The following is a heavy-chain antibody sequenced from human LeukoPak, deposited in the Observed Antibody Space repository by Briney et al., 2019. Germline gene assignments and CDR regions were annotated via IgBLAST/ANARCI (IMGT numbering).Heavy chain of an antibody. CDR2: INHSGST. J-gene: IGHJ5*02. CDR1: GGSFSGYY. D-gene: IGHD3-10*01. V-gene: IGHV4-34*01. Sequence: SETLSLTCAVYGGSFSGYYWSWIRQPPGKGLEWIGEINHSGSTNYNPSLKSRVTISVDTSKNQFSLKLSSVTAADTAVYYCGIVTMVRVGWFDPWGQGTLVTVSS. CDR3: GIVTMVRVGWFDP.